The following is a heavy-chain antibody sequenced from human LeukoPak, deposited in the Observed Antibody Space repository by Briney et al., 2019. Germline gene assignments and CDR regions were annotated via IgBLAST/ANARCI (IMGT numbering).Heavy chain of an antibody. D-gene: IGHD3-10*01. CDR3: AKDSPRYYGSGTPFDP. CDR1: GFIFSSYA. J-gene: IGHJ5*02. V-gene: IGHV3-23*01. CDR2: ISGSGGST. Sequence: GGSLRLSCAASGFIFSSYAMSWVRQAPGKGLEWVSAISGSGGSTYYADSVKGRFTISRDNSKNTLYLQMNSLRAEDTAVYYCAKDSPRYYGSGTPFDPWGQGTLVTVSS.